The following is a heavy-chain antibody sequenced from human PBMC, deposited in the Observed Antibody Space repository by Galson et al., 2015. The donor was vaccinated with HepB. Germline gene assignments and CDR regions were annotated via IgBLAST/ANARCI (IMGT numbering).Heavy chain of an antibody. CDR2: INPNSGGT. J-gene: IGHJ6*03. V-gene: IGHV1-2*06. Sequence: SVKVSCKASGYTFTGYYMHWVRQAPGQGLEWMGRINPNSGGTNYAQKFQGRVTMTRDTSISTAYMELSRLRSDDTAVYYCAREPGSAIHYYYYYYMDVWGKGTTVTVSS. D-gene: IGHD3-10*01. CDR1: GYTFTGYY. CDR3: AREPGSAIHYYYYYYMDV.